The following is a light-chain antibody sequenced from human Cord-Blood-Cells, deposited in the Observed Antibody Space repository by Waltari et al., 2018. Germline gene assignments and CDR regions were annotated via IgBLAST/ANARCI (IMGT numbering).Light chain of an antibody. CDR1: SSDVGSYNL. CDR3: CSYAGSSTLV. J-gene: IGLJ2*01. V-gene: IGLV2-23*01. Sequence: QSALTQPASVSGSPGQSITISCTGTSSDVGSYNLVSCYQQHPGKAPNLMIYEGSKRPSGFSNRFSGSKSGNTASLTISGLQAEDEADYYCCSYAGSSTLVFGGGTKLTVL. CDR2: EGS.